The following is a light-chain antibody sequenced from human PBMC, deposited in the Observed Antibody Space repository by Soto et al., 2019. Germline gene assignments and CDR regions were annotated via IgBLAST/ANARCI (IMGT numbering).Light chain of an antibody. CDR3: PPNTHYPFT. Sequence: DAVLTQSPLSLPVSLGQPAAISCRSSQSLVYSDGNIYLNWFQQRPGQSPRRLIYQVSKRDSGVPDRFSRSRSIHHFTLKISMVEPQDAEFYYYPPNTHYPFTFGPQTKVEI. V-gene: IGKV2-30*01. CDR1: QSLVYSDGNIY. J-gene: IGKJ3*01. CDR2: QVS.